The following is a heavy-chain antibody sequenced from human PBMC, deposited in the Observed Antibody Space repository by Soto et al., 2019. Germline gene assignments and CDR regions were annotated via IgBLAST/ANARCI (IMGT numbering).Heavy chain of an antibody. Sequence: QLVESGGGLVKPGGSLKLSCAASGLTFSKAYLSWVRQSPGKRQEWVGRIKTETDRGTTEYAAPVKGRFTISRDDSTDTLYLQMTSLKTEDTAVYYCTTDRPYRLREPRVWGQGTLVTVSS. D-gene: IGHD4-17*01. CDR1: GLTFSKAY. J-gene: IGHJ4*02. CDR3: TTDRPYRLREPRV. CDR2: IKTETDRGTT. V-gene: IGHV3-15*01.